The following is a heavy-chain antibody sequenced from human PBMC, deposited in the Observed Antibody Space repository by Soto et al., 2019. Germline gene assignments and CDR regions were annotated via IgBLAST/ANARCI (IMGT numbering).Heavy chain of an antibody. Sequence: ASVKVSCKASGFTFTSSAVQWVRRARGQRLEWIGWIVVGSGNTNYAQKFQERVTITRDMSTSTAYMELSSLRSEDTAVYYCAAKVDSSGRTLDYWGQGTLVTVSS. J-gene: IGHJ4*02. CDR1: GFTFTSSA. CDR3: AAKVDSSGRTLDY. CDR2: IVVGSGNT. V-gene: IGHV1-58*01. D-gene: IGHD3-22*01.